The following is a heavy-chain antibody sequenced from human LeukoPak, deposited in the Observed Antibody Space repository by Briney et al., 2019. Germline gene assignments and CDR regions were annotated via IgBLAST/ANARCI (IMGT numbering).Heavy chain of an antibody. CDR1: GFTFNNYG. D-gene: IGHD2/OR15-2a*01. Sequence: GGSLRLSCTASGFTFNNYGMHWVRQAPGKGPEWVAVISYNGGNKYYADSVKGRFTISRDNSKNTLYLQMNSLRAEDTAVYYCAKDNKKTPMDVWGKGTTVTVSS. V-gene: IGHV3-30*18. CDR2: ISYNGGNK. CDR3: AKDNKKTPMDV. J-gene: IGHJ6*03.